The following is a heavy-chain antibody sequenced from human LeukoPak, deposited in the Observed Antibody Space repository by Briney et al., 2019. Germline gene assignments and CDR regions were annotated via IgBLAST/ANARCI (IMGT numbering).Heavy chain of an antibody. Sequence: PSETLSLTCTVSGDSMSSSHYCWGWIRQPPGKGLEWIGTIYYSGNTYYNPSLKSRLTISVDTSKNQFSLKLSSVTAADTAVYYCARAYGGNSQYFQHWGQGTLVTVSS. CDR2: IYYSGNT. J-gene: IGHJ1*01. CDR3: ARAYGGNSQYFQH. CDR1: GDSMSSSHYC. D-gene: IGHD4-23*01. V-gene: IGHV4-39*07.